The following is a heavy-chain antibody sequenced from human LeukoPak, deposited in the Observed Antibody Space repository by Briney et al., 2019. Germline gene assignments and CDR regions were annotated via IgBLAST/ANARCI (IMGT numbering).Heavy chain of an antibody. Sequence: SETLSLTCTVSGGSISSYYWSWIRQPPGNGLEWIGYIYYTGTTNYNPSLKSRVTISVDTSKNQFSLKLSSVTATDTAVYYCARLRSGWPFDYWGQGTLVTVSS. CDR1: GGSISSYY. CDR3: ARLRSGWPFDY. CDR2: IYYTGTT. D-gene: IGHD6-19*01. V-gene: IGHV4-59*08. J-gene: IGHJ4*02.